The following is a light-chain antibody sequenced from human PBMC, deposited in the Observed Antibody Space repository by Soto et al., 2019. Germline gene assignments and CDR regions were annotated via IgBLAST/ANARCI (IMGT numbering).Light chain of an antibody. CDR2: GAS. CDR1: QSLTSN. J-gene: IGKJ3*01. V-gene: IGKV3-15*01. Sequence: EIVMTQSPATLSVSPVERATLSCRASQSLTSNLAWYQQKPGQAPRLLIYGASTRATGIPARFSGSGSGTEFTLTISSLQSEDFAVYYCQQYNDWPSHITFGPGTKVDIK. CDR3: QQYNDWPSHIT.